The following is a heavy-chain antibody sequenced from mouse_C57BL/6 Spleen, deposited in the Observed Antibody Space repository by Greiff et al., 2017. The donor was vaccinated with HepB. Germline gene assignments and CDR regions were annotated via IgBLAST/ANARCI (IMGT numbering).Heavy chain of an antibody. V-gene: IGHV1-22*01. Sequence: VQLKESGPELVKPGASVKMSCKASGYTFTDYNMHWVKQSHGKSLEWIGYINPNNGGTSYNQKFKGKATLTVNKSSSTAYMELRSLTSEDSAVYYCARRDYYGNPSYAMDYWGQGTSVTVSS. J-gene: IGHJ4*01. D-gene: IGHD2-1*01. CDR3: ARRDYYGNPSYAMDY. CDR2: INPNNGGT. CDR1: GYTFTDYN.